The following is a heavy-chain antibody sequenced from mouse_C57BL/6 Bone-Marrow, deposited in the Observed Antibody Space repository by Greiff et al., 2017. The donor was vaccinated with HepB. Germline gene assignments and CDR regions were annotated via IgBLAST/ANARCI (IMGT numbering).Heavy chain of an antibody. CDR1: GYTFTSYW. V-gene: IGHV1-72*01. CDR2: IDPNSGGT. Sequence: QVQLKQSGAELVKPGASVKLSCKASGYTFTSYWMHWVKQRPGRGLEWIGRIDPNSGGTKYNEKFKSKATLTVDKPSSTAYMQLSSLTSEDSAVYYCARETVITTVVAPFAYWGQGTLVTVSA. J-gene: IGHJ3*01. CDR3: ARETVITTVVAPFAY. D-gene: IGHD1-1*01.